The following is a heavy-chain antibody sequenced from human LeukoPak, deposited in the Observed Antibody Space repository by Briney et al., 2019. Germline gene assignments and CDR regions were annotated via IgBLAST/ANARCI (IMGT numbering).Heavy chain of an antibody. CDR3: ARGGGSPEF. V-gene: IGHV4-59*01. Sequence: PSETLSLTCSVSRGAISSYYWSWIRQPPGKGLEWIGYIYYSGSTKHHPPLESRVTISVDTSKSQLSLKLSSVTTADTAVYYCARGGGSPEFWGQGTQVTVSS. J-gene: IGHJ4*02. CDR1: RGAISSYY. CDR2: IYYSGST. D-gene: IGHD1-26*01.